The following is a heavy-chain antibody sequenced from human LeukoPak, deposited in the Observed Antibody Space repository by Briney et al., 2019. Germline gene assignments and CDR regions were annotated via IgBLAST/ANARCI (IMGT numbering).Heavy chain of an antibody. V-gene: IGHV3-30*04. CDR1: GFTFSSYA. J-gene: IGHJ6*02. CDR2: ISYDGSNK. CDR3: ARDKGSSWYYYYYGMDV. D-gene: IGHD6-13*01. Sequence: PGGSLRLSCAASGFTFSSYAMHWVRQAPGKGLEWVAVISYDGSNKYYADSVKGRFTISRDNSKNTLYLQMNSLRAEDTAVYYCARDKGSSWYYYYYGMDVWGQGTTVTVSS.